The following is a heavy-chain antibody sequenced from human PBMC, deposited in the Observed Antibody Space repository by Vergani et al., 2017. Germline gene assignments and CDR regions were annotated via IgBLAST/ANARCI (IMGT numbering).Heavy chain of an antibody. V-gene: IGHV4-34*01. J-gene: IGHJ5*02. CDR2: INHSGST. Sequence: PSETLSLTCAVYGGSFSFYYCSWIRQPPGKGLEWMGEINHSGSTNYNPSLKSRVTISVDTSKNQFSLKLSSVTAADTAVYYCARGSGEDWFDPWGQGTLVTVSS. CDR3: ARGSGEDWFDP. CDR1: GGSFSFYY.